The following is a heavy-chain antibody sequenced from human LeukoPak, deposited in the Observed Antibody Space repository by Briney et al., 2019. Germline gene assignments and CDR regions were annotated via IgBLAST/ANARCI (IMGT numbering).Heavy chain of an antibody. D-gene: IGHD4/OR15-4a*01. CDR2: VNPNTGGT. J-gene: IGHJ4*02. V-gene: IGHV1-2*02. CDR1: GYTFTGYY. Sequence: ASVRVSCKASGYTFTGYYMHWVRQAPGQGLQWMGWVNPNTGGTNYAQKFQGRVTMTRDTSISTAYMELSRLRSDDTAVYYCASGDYGDPPLNYWGQGTLVTVSS. CDR3: ASGDYGDPPLNY.